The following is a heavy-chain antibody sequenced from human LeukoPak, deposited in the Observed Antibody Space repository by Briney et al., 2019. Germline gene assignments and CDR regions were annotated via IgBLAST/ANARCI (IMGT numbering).Heavy chain of an antibody. CDR3: ARVTYYYGSGSTFEVGLSDY. V-gene: IGHV3-21*01. CDR1: GFTFSSSA. J-gene: IGHJ4*02. CDR2: ISSSSSYI. Sequence: SGGSLSLSCAASGFTFSSSAMNWVRQAPGKGLEWVSSISSSSSYIYYADSVKGRFTISRDNAKNSLYLQMNSLRAEDTAVYYCARVTYYYGSGSTFEVGLSDYWGQGTLVTVSS. D-gene: IGHD3-10*01.